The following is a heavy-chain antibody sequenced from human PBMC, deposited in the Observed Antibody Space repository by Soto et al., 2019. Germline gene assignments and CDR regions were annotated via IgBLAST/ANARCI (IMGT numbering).Heavy chain of an antibody. CDR3: ARTGGVAGGTFPNWFDP. V-gene: IGHV2-5*02. CDR2: IYWDDNK. Sequence: QITLKESGPTLVKPTQTLTLTCTFSGFSLSTTGVGVGWIRQPPGKALEWLALIYWDDNKRYSPSLKSRLTITKDTSKIPVVRTMTNLDPVDTATYYGARTGGVAGGTFPNWFDPWGQGTLVTVSS. CDR1: GFSLSTTGVG. D-gene: IGHD6-13*01. J-gene: IGHJ5*02.